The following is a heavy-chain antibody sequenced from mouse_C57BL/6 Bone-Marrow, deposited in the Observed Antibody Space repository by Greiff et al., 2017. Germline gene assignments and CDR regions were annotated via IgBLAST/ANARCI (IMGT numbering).Heavy chain of an antibody. CDR2: IEPNRGGT. CDR3: AREGNWEYFDY. V-gene: IGHV1-72*01. Sequence: VPLPQPGAELVKPGASVKLSCKASGYTFTSYWMHWVKQRPGRGLAWIGRIEPNRGGTKYNEKFKSKATLTVDKPSSTAYMQRSSLTSEDSAVYYCAREGNWEYFDYWGQGTTLTVSS. CDR1: GYTFTSYW. D-gene: IGHD4-1*01. J-gene: IGHJ2*01.